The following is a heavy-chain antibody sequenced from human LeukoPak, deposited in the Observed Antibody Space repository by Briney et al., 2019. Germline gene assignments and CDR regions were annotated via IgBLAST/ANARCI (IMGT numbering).Heavy chain of an antibody. D-gene: IGHD2-2*01. V-gene: IGHV3-23*01. CDR1: AFSFGSYA. CDR3: AKDRESVLPADATAD. CDR2: IYPSSDEI. J-gene: IGHJ4*02. Sequence: GGSLRLSCAASAFSFGSYAMIWVRQAPGKGLEWVSVIYPSSDEIRYAESVKGRFTVSRDNSKNTLSLQMNSLRAEDTAIYCCAKDRESVLPADATADWGQGTLATVSS.